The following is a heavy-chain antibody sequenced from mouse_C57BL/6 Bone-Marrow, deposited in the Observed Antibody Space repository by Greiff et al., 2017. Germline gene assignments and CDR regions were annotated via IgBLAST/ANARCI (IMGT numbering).Heavy chain of an antibody. V-gene: IGHV1-42*01. CDR1: GYSFTGYY. J-gene: IGHJ3*01. CDR3: AISWFAY. Sequence: VQLQQPGAELVRPGTSVTLSCKASGYSFTGYYMNWVKQSPEKSLEWIGEINPSTGGTTYNQKFKAKATLTVDKSSSTAYMQLKSLTSEDSAVYYCAISWFAYWGQGTLVTVSA. CDR2: INPSTGGT.